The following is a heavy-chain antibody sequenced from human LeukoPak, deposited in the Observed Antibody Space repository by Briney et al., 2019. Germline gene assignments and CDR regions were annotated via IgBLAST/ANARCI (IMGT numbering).Heavy chain of an antibody. CDR3: ARGALLKYQLAIDY. CDR2: ISGSGGTT. Sequence: GGSLRLSCAASGFTFNNYAMTWVRQAPGKGLEWVSAISGSGGTTLYADSVKGRFTISRDNAESSLYLQMNSLRAEDTAMYYCARGALLKYQLAIDYWGLGTLVTVSS. CDR1: GFTFNNYA. V-gene: IGHV3-23*01. J-gene: IGHJ4*02. D-gene: IGHD2-2*01.